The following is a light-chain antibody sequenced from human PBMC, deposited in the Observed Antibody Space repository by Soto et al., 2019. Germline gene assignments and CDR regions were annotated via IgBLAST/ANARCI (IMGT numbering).Light chain of an antibody. CDR1: QRISAF. J-gene: IGKJ3*01. CDR2: DVS. Sequence: DIQMTQSPSSLSASVGVRVTITCRASQRISAFLNWYQQKPGEVPKLLIFDVSTLQSGVPSRFSGSGSETDFSLTISSLRPEDLPCYYCQQTYRPPLLFGPGTEVDF. V-gene: IGKV1-39*01. CDR3: QQTYRPPLL.